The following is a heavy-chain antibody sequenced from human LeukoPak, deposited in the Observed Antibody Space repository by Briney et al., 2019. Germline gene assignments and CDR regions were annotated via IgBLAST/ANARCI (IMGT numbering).Heavy chain of an antibody. V-gene: IGHV3-23*01. CDR2: ISGSSGSK. CDR1: GFTLSSHT. J-gene: IGHJ5*02. CDR3: AKDTSSGWPNWFDP. D-gene: IGHD6-19*01. Sequence: GGSLRLSCAASGFTLSSHTMNWVRQAPGKGLEWVSGISGSSGSKYYADSVKGRFTISRDNSKNTVYLQMNSLRAEDTAVYYCAKDTSSGWPNWFDPWGQGTLVTVSS.